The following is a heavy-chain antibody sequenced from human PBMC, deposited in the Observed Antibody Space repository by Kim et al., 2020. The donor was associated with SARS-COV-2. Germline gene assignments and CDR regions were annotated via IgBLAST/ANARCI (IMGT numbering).Heavy chain of an antibody. CDR3: ASLYDSSGYYFHDAFDI. Sequence: SETLSLTCTVSGGSISSSSYYWGWIRQPPGKGLEWIGSIYYSGSTYYNPSLKSRVTISVDTSKNQFSLKLSSVTAADTAVYYCASLYDSSGYYFHDAFDIWGQGTMVTVSS. V-gene: IGHV4-39*01. CDR1: GGSISSSSYY. D-gene: IGHD3-22*01. CDR2: IYYSGST. J-gene: IGHJ3*02.